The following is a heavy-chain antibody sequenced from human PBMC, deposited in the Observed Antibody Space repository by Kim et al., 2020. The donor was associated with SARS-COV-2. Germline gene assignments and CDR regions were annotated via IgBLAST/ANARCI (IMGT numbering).Heavy chain of an antibody. Sequence: SETLSLTCAVYGGSFSGYYWSWIRQPPGKGLEWIGEINHSGSTNYNPSLNSRVTISVDTSKNQFSLKLSSVTAADTAVYYCARALGDIVVVPAAPAAFDIWGQGTMVTVSS. CDR2: INHSGST. CDR1: GGSFSGYY. V-gene: IGHV4-34*01. D-gene: IGHD2-2*01. CDR3: ARALGDIVVVPAAPAAFDI. J-gene: IGHJ3*02.